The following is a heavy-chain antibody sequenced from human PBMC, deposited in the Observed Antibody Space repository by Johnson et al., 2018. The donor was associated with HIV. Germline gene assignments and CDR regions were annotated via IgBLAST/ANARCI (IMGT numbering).Heavy chain of an antibody. J-gene: IGHJ3*02. CDR3: ASVYYDILTGYYYDALDM. CDR2: IYSGGST. CDR1: VFTVSSNY. Sequence: VQLVESGGGLVQPGGSLRLSCAGSVFTVSSNYMSWVRQAPGKGLEWVSVIYSGGSTYYADSVKGRFTISRDNSKSTLYLQMNSLRAEDTAVYYCASVYYDILTGYYYDALDMWGQGTMVTVSS. V-gene: IGHV3-66*02. D-gene: IGHD3-9*01.